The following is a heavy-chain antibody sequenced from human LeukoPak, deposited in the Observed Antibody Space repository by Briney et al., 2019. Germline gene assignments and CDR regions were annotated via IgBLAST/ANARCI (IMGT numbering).Heavy chain of an antibody. V-gene: IGHV2-5*01. Sequence: SGPTLVNPTQTLTLTCTFSGFSLSTSGVGVGWIRQPPGKALEWLVVIYGSDDKRYSPSLKSRLTITKDTSTNQVVLTMTNMDPVDTATYYCAHRLSHDYFDYWGQGSLVTVSS. D-gene: IGHD2/OR15-2a*01. CDR3: AHRLSHDYFDY. CDR2: IYGSDDK. J-gene: IGHJ4*02. CDR1: GFSLSTSGVG.